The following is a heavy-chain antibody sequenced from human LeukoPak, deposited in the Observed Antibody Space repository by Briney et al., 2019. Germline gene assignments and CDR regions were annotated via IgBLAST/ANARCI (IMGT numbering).Heavy chain of an antibody. CDR3: ASLLAGLHIGSDQPDYYYGMDV. D-gene: IGHD2-21*01. Sequence: ASVTVSCKASGYTLTSHDISWVRQAAGQGLEWIGWISPYNSHTNYAQTLQGTLTMTTDTSTSTAYMELRSLRSYDTAVYYWASLLAGLHIGSDQPDYYYGMDVWGQGTTVTVSS. CDR1: GYTLTSHD. J-gene: IGHJ6*02. CDR2: ISPYNSHT. V-gene: IGHV1-18*01.